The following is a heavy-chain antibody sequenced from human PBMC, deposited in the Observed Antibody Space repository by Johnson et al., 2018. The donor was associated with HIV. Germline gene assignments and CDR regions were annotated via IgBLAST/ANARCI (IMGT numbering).Heavy chain of an antibody. CDR1: GFSVSSNY. Sequence: EQLVESGGGLVQPGRSLRLSCAASGFSVSSNYMTWVRQAPGKGLEWVSVLFSGGDTYYADSVRGRFTISRDNSKNTLYLQMNSLRAEDTAVYYCARACRDGYTCDVYDIWGQGTMVTVSS. V-gene: IGHV3-66*01. D-gene: IGHD5-24*01. J-gene: IGHJ3*02. CDR2: LFSGGDT. CDR3: ARACRDGYTCDVYDI.